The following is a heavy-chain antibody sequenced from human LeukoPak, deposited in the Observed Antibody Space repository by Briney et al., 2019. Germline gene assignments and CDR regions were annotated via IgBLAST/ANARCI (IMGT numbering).Heavy chain of an antibody. CDR1: GYSFISYG. Sequence: ASVKVSCKASGYSFISYGFSWVRQAPGQGLEWMGWVSGYNGNTNYAQKFQDRVTMTTDTSTKTAYMELKSLTSDDTAVYYCARDSFLIGDPLPLDPWGQGTPISVAS. D-gene: IGHD7-27*01. J-gene: IGHJ5*02. CDR2: VSGYNGNT. V-gene: IGHV1-18*01. CDR3: ARDSFLIGDPLPLDP.